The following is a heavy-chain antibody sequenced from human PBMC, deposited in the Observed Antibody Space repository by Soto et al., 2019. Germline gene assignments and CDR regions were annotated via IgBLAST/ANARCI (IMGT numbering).Heavy chain of an antibody. CDR1: GGTFSSYT. J-gene: IGHJ5*02. Sequence: QVQLVQSGAEVKKPGSSVKVSCKASGGTFSSYTISWVRQAPGQGLEWMGRIIPILGIANYAQKFQGRVTITADKSTSTADMELSSLRSEDTAVYYCARDYCSSTSCYATPQLVPYFDPWGQGTLVTVSS. D-gene: IGHD2-2*01. CDR3: ARDYCSSTSCYATPQLVPYFDP. CDR2: IIPILGIA. V-gene: IGHV1-69*08.